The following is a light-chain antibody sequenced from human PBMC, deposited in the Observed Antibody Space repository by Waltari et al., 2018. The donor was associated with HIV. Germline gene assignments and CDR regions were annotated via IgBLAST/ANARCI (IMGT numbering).Light chain of an antibody. CDR2: WSS. CDR3: QQRSNWPPVT. Sequence: DIVMTQSPDSQAVSLGERATFNCKSSQSILSTSKNKNYLAWYQQKPGQPPKLLIYWSSTRESGVPDRFSGSGSGTDFTLTINSLEPEDVAVYYCQQRSNWPPVTFGQGTRLEI. J-gene: IGKJ5*01. V-gene: IGKV4-1*01. CDR1: QSILSTSKNKNY.